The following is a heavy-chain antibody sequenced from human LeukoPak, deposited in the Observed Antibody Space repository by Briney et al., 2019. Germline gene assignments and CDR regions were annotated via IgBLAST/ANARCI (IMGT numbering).Heavy chain of an antibody. CDR3: ARTNDDWYLDL. Sequence: ASVKVSCKASGYTFTSYYMYWVRQAPGQGLEWMGIINPSGGGTAYAQKFQGRVTMTRDTSTSTVYMELSSLRSDDTAVYYCARTNDDWYLDLWGRGTLVTVSS. V-gene: IGHV1-46*01. J-gene: IGHJ2*01. CDR2: INPSGGGT. CDR1: GYTFTSYY.